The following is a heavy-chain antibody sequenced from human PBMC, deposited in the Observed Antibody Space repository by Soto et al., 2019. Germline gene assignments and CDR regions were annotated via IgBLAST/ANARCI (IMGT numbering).Heavy chain of an antibody. CDR2: INHSGST. Sequence: SETLSLTCAVYGGSFSGYYWSWIRQPPGKGLEWIGEINHSGSTNYNPSLKSRVTISVDTSKNQFSLKLSSVTAADTAVYYCARYRNRQYSLDYWGQGTLVTVSS. CDR1: GGSFSGYY. CDR3: ARYRNRQYSLDY. D-gene: IGHD5-12*01. J-gene: IGHJ4*02. V-gene: IGHV4-34*01.